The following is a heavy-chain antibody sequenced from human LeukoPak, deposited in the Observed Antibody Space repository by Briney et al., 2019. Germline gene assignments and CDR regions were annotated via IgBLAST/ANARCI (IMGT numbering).Heavy chain of an antibody. CDR2: IHPSGWNK. V-gene: IGHV1-46*01. D-gene: IGHD3-10*01. J-gene: IGHJ3*02. Sequence: GSAVKVTFKATVYTFTNYYMHWVRQPPGQGLEWMGIIHPSGWNKSYAQKVQGRVTMTRDMSTSTVYMELSSLRAEDTAEYYCASLAPRITMVRRVTIGDAFDIWGQGTTVTVSS. CDR3: ASLAPRITMVRRVTIGDAFDI. CDR1: VYTFTNYY.